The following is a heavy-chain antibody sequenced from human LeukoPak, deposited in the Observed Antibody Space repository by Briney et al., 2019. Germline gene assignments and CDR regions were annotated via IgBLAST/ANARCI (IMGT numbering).Heavy chain of an antibody. D-gene: IGHD1-26*01. J-gene: IGHJ4*02. CDR3: ARDLRVDSGSSFSFDY. Sequence: PSETLSLTCTVSGGSISSYYWSWIRQPPGKGLEWIGYIYYSGSTNYNPSLKSRVTISVDTSKNQFSLKLSSVTAADTAVYYCARDLRVDSGSSFSFDYWGQGTLVTVSS. CDR1: GGSISSYY. CDR2: IYYSGST. V-gene: IGHV4-59*01.